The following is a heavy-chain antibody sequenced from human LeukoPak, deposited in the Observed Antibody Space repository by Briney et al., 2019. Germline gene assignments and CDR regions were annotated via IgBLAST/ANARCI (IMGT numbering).Heavy chain of an antibody. V-gene: IGHV1-8*01. CDR3: ARGVVMVREYYFDY. Sequence: GASVKVSCKASGYTFTSYDINWVRQATGQELEWMGWMNPNSGNTGYAQKFQGRVTMTRNTSISTAYMELSSLRSEDTAVYYCARGVVMVREYYFDYWGQGTLVTVSS. D-gene: IGHD3-10*01. CDR1: GYTFTSYD. J-gene: IGHJ4*02. CDR2: MNPNSGNT.